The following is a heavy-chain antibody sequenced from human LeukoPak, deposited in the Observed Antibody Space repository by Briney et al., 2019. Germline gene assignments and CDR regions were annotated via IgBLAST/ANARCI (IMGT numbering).Heavy chain of an antibody. CDR1: GFTFSNSW. CDR3: ANSYSCPHF. CDR2: INTDGSTT. V-gene: IGHV3-74*01. D-gene: IGHD3-10*01. Sequence: GGSLRLSCAASGFTFSNSWMHWVRQAPGKRLVWVSRINTDGSTTNYADSVKGRFTISRDNARNTVYLQMNSLRAEDSAVYYCANSYSCPHFWGQGTLVTVSS. J-gene: IGHJ4*02.